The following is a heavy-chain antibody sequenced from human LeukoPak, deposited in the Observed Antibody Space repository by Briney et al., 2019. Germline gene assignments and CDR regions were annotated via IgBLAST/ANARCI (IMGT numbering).Heavy chain of an antibody. CDR1: GYTFLDYY. V-gene: IGHV1-46*01. CDR2: ISPGGGAT. CDR3: ARGGPYSNFPYSY. Sequence: ASVNISCKASGYTFLDYYIHWIYQAPGQGLEWMGIISPGGGATYFAQKFRGRVTLTSDTSTTTVYMALSGLTSNDTGVFYCARGGPYSNFPYSYWGLGTSVLVSS. J-gene: IGHJ4*02. D-gene: IGHD4-11*01.